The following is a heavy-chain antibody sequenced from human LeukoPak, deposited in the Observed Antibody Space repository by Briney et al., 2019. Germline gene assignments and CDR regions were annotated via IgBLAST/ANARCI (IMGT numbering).Heavy chain of an antibody. D-gene: IGHD3-22*01. Sequence: GGSLRLSCAVSGITLSNYGMTWVRQAPGKGLEWVAAISDAGGTTNYADSVKGRFTISRENPKNTLYLQMNSLRAEDTAVYFCAKRGVVIRVILVGFHKEAYYFDSWGQGALVTVSS. CDR2: ISDAGGTT. CDR1: GITLSNYG. V-gene: IGHV3-23*01. J-gene: IGHJ4*02. CDR3: AKRGVVIRVILVGFHKEAYYFDS.